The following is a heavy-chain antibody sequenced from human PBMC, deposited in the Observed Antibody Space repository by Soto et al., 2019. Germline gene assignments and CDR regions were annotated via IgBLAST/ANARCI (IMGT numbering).Heavy chain of an antibody. CDR2: IYSSGSA. CDR3: ARQTTYSSSWYDY. J-gene: IGHJ5*01. V-gene: IGHV4-4*07. D-gene: IGHD6-13*01. Sequence: QVQLQESGPGLVKPSETLSLTCTVSGDSIINYYWTWIRQPAGKGLEWIGRIYSSGSANYNPSLKSRVTMSVDTSKNQFSLQLRSVTAADTALYYCARQTTYSSSWYDYWGHGTLVTVSS. CDR1: GDSIINYY.